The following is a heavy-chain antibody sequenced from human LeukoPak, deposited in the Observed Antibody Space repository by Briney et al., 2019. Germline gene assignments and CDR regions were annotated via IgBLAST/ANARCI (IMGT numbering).Heavy chain of an antibody. D-gene: IGHD6-13*01. Sequence: PGGSLRLFCAASGFTFSSYVVHWVRQAPGKGLEWVAVISYDGSNKYYADSVKGRFTISRDNSKNTLYLQMNSLRAEDTAVYYCARGVQQLVLTPPRVGYGMDVWGQGTTVTVSS. CDR3: ARGVQQLVLTPPRVGYGMDV. J-gene: IGHJ6*02. CDR2: ISYDGSNK. CDR1: GFTFSSYV. V-gene: IGHV3-30-3*01.